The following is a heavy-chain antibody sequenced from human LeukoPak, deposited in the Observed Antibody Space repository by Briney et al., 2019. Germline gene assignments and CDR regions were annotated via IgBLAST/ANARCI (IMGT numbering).Heavy chain of an antibody. J-gene: IGHJ4*02. CDR1: GDTFTSYG. CDR2: ISAYNGNT. CDR3: ARDKGRYYYDSSGY. V-gene: IGHV1-18*01. Sequence: GASLKVSCKASGDTFTSYGISWVRQAPGQGLEWIGCISAYNGNTNYAQKLQGRVTMTTDTSTSTAYMELRSLRSDDTAVYYCARDKGRYYYDSSGYWGQGTLVTVSS. D-gene: IGHD3-22*01.